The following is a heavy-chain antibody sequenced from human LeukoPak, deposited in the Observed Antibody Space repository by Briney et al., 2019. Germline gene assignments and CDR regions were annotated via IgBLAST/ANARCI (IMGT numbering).Heavy chain of an antibody. J-gene: IGHJ4*02. Sequence: GGSLRLSCAASGFTLSIYAMSWVRQAPGKGLEWVASITSSGETTYYAGSVKGQFTISRDNSKNTVYLQMNSLRAEDTAVYYCARDRPNYYGANGHYYRRDGDYWGQGTLVTVSS. CDR3: ARDRPNYYGANGHYYRRDGDY. D-gene: IGHD3-22*01. CDR2: ITSSGETT. V-gene: IGHV3-23*01. CDR1: GFTLSIYA.